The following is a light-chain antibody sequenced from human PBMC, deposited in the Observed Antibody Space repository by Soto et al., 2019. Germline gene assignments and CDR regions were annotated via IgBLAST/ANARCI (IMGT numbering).Light chain of an antibody. J-gene: IGLJ1*01. CDR3: QSYDSGLSAYV. CDR2: GNT. CDR1: SSNIGAGYD. V-gene: IGLV1-40*01. Sequence: QSVLTQPPSVSGAPGQRVTIYCTGSSSNIGAGYDVHWYQQLPGTAPKLLIYGNTNRPSGVPDRFSGSKSGTSASLAITGLQAEDEAEYYCQSYDSGLSAYVFGTGTKLTVL.